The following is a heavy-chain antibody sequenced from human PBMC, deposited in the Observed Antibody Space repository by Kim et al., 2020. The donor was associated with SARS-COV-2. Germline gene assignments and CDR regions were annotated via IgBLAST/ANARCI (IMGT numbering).Heavy chain of an antibody. CDR3: ARAITYYYDSSGYSGLDY. D-gene: IGHD3-22*01. J-gene: IGHJ4*02. CDR1: GFTFSDYY. V-gene: IGHV3-11*01. CDR2: ISSSGSTI. Sequence: GGSLRLSCAASGFTFSDYYMSWIRQAPGKGLEWVSYISSSGSTIYYADSVKGRFTISRDNAKNSLYLQMNSLRAEYTAVYYCARAITYYYDSSGYSGLDYWGQGTLVTVSS.